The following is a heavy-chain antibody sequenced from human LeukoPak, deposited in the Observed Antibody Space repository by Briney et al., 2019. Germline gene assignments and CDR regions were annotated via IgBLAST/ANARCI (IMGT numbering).Heavy chain of an antibody. J-gene: IGHJ4*02. CDR3: ARGDWYYDSSGYSYFDY. D-gene: IGHD3-22*01. CDR2: IIPIFGTA. Sequence: SVKVSCKASGGTFSSYAISWVRQAPAQGLEWVGGIIPIFGTANYAQKFQGRVTITTDESTSTAYMELSSLRSEDTAVYYCARGDWYYDSSGYSYFDYWGQGTLVTVSS. CDR1: GGTFSSYA. V-gene: IGHV1-69*05.